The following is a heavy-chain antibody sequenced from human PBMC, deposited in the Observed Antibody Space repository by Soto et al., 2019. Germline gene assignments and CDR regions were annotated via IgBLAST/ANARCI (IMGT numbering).Heavy chain of an antibody. CDR3: AGSSYYDFWSAPKAYYYYGMDV. J-gene: IGHJ6*02. CDR1: GGSISSSSYY. Sequence: QLQLQESGPGLVKPSETLSLTCTVSGGSISSSSYYWGWIRQPPGKGLEWIGSIYYSGSTYYNPSLKSRVTISVDTSKNQFSLKLSSVTAADTAVYYCAGSSYYDFWSAPKAYYYYGMDVWGQGTTVTVSS. V-gene: IGHV4-39*01. CDR2: IYYSGST. D-gene: IGHD3-3*01.